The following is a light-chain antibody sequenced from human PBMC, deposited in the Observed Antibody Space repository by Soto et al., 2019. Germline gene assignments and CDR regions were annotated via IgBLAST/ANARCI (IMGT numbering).Light chain of an antibody. CDR3: QHYNNWPRT. CDR2: GAS. J-gene: IGKJ1*01. Sequence: EIVMTQSPATLSVSPGERATLSGRASQSVSSNLAWYQQKPGQAPRVLIYGASTRATGIPARFSGSGSGTEFTLTISSLQSEDFAVYYCQHYNNWPRTFGQGTKVEIK. V-gene: IGKV3-15*01. CDR1: QSVSSN.